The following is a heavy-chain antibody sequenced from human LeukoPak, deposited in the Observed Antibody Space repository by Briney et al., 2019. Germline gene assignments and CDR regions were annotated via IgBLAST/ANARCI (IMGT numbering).Heavy chain of an antibody. J-gene: IGHJ4*02. CDR1: GFTFTSYA. D-gene: IGHD1/OR15-1a*01. CDR3: AKGNWNKLEVFDY. V-gene: IGHV3-23*01. Sequence: GGSLRLSCAGSGFTFTSYAMSWVRQAPGKGLEWVSAIRSSGDSTYYADSVKGRFTISRDNSKNTLYLQMNSLRAEDTALYYCAKGNWNKLEVFDYWGQGTLVTVSS. CDR2: IRSSGDST.